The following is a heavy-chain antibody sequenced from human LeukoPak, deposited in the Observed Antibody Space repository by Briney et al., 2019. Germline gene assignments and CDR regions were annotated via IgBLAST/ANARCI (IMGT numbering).Heavy chain of an antibody. CDR3: ATLEIAAAGTYPFGSDY. D-gene: IGHD6-13*01. CDR1: GYTFTGYY. V-gene: IGHV1-2*02. CDR2: INPNTGGT. J-gene: IGHJ4*02. Sequence: ASVKVSCRASGYTFTGYYLHWVRQAPGQGLEWMGWINPNTGGTNYAQKFQGRVTMTRDTSISTAYMELSRLRSEDTAVYYCATLEIAAAGTYPFGSDYWGQGILVTVSS.